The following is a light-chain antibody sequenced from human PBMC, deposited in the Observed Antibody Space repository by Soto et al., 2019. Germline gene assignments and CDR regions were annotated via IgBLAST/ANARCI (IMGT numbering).Light chain of an antibody. CDR1: QSIDTA. CDR2: RAS. J-gene: IGKJ1*01. Sequence: IQVSQSASALSASVGDRVTITCRASQSIDTALAWYQQKPGKAPNLLIYRASTLESGVPSRFSGSGSGTEFTLTISSLQPDDFATYYCQQYNSYRPFGQGAKVDVK. V-gene: IGKV1-5*03. CDR3: QQYNSYRP.